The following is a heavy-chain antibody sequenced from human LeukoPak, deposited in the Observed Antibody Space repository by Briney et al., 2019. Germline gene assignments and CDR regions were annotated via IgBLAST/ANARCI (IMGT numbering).Heavy chain of an antibody. CDR3: ARHDFWSGFKGGDY. CDR1: GFTFDDYG. D-gene: IGHD3-3*01. V-gene: IGHV3-20*04. Sequence: PGGSLRLSCAASGFTFDDYGMSWVRQVPGRGLEWVSSINGNGGSTAYADSVKGRFTISRDNAKNSLFLQMNSLRAKDTAFYYCARHDFWSGFKGGDYWGQGTLVTVSS. CDR2: INGNGGST. J-gene: IGHJ4*02.